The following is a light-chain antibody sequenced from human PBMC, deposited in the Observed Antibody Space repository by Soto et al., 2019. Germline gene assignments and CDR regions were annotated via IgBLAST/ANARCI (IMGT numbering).Light chain of an antibody. J-gene: IGLJ1*01. CDR3: RSYSISTAYL. CDR1: SSDVGGYDY. CDR2: EVS. Sequence: HSMLTQPASVSGSPGQSITISCTGTSSDVGGYDYVSWYQLHPGKAPKLMVFEVSNRPSGVSYRFSGSKSGNTASLTISGLQAEDEADYFCRSYSISTAYLFGTGTKV. V-gene: IGLV2-14*01.